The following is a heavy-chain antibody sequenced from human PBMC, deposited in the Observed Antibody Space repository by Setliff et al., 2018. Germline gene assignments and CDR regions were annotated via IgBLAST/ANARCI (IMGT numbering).Heavy chain of an antibody. CDR3: VKDVVGYSSTWPKRDYFDY. V-gene: IGHV3-23*01. D-gene: IGHD6-13*01. CDR1: GFTFNNFA. J-gene: IGHJ4*02. CDR2: ISDTALGI. Sequence: GGSLRLSCVASGFTFNNFAFNWVRQAPGKGLEWVSSISDTALGIYYADSVRGRFTISRDNSKKTLYLQMNSLRAEDTAVYYCVKDVVGYSSTWPKRDYFDYWGQGTLVTVYS.